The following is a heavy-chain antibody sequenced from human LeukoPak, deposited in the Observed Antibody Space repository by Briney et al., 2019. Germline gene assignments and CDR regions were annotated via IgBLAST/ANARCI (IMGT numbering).Heavy chain of an antibody. J-gene: IGHJ6*02. CDR3: ARGRSGSYQYYYGLDV. D-gene: IGHD1-26*01. CDR1: GGSISSGSYY. V-gene: IGHV4-61*02. CDR2: IYTSGST. Sequence: TLSLTCTVSGGSISSGSYYWSWIRQPAGKGLEWTGRIYTSGSTNYNPSLKSRVTISVDTSKNQFSLKLSSVTAADTAVYYCARGRSGSYQYYYGLDVWGQGTTVTVSS.